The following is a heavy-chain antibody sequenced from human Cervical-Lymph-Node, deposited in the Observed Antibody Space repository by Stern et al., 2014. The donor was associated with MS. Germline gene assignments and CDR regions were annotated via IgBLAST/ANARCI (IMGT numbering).Heavy chain of an antibody. D-gene: IGHD2-2*01. J-gene: IGHJ3*02. CDR2: IIPIFRAT. CDR1: GGTFNTYS. V-gene: IGHV1-69*01. CDR3: ARDIPAMPGSHDALDI. Sequence: QVQLVQSGAEVRKPGSSVQVSCKTSGGTFNTYSISWVRQAPGQGLEWMGGIIPIFRATNYAQRFRDRVTITADESTNTVYMELSSLTPEDTAVYYCARDIPAMPGSHDALDIWGQGTVITVSS.